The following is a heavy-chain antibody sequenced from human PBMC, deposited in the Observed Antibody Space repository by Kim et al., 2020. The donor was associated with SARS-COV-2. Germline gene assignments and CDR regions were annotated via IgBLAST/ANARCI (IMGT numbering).Heavy chain of an antibody. CDR2: IKIKADGGTT. V-gene: IGHV3-15*01. CDR1: GFTFTDAW. D-gene: IGHD4-17*01. Sequence: GGSLRLSCVASGFTFTDAWMNWVRQAPGKGLEWVARIKIKADGGTTDYAAPVKDRFTISRDDSKNTVSLHMNSLKTEDTAVYYCAAYGGHDYWGQGTLVTVSS. CDR3: AAYGGHDY. J-gene: IGHJ4*02.